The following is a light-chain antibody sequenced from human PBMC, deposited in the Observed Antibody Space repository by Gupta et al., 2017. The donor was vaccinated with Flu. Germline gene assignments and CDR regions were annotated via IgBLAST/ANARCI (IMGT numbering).Light chain of an antibody. J-gene: IGKJ5*01. CDR2: DAS. CDR3: QQRSNPIT. V-gene: IGKV3-11*01. CDR1: QSVGTY. Sequence: IVLTQSPATLSVSTGEGATLSCRASQSVGTYLAWYQQKPGQAPRLLIYDASKRATGIPARFSGRGSGTDFTPTISSLEPEDSAVYYCQQRSNPITFGQGTRLEMK.